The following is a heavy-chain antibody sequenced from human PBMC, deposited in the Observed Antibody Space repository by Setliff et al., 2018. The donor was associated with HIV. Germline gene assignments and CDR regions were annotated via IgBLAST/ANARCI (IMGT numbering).Heavy chain of an antibody. CDR2: ISSRGSTI. J-gene: IGHJ4*02. V-gene: IGHV3-48*04. D-gene: IGHD2-21*02. Sequence: GGSLRLSCAASGFSFRSYAVSWIRQAPGKGLEWVSYISSRGSTIYYADSVRGRFTISRDNSKNSLYLQMNSLRTEDTALYYCSKGHPDGDPYYFDYWGQGTLVTVSS. CDR1: GFSFRSYA. CDR3: SKGHPDGDPYYFDY.